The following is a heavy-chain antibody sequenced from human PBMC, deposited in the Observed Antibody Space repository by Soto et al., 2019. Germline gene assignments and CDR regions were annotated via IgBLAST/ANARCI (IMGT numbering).Heavy chain of an antibody. CDR1: GGSVSSGSYY. J-gene: IGHJ4*02. CDR3: ARDLYCTNGVCRDY. D-gene: IGHD2-8*01. Sequence: QVQLQESGPGLVKPSETLSLTCTVSGGSVSSGSYYWSWIRQPPGKGLEWIGYIYYSGSTNYNPSLKSRVTISVDTSKNQFSLKLSSVTAADTAVYYCARDLYCTNGVCRDYWGRGTLVTVSS. V-gene: IGHV4-61*01. CDR2: IYYSGST.